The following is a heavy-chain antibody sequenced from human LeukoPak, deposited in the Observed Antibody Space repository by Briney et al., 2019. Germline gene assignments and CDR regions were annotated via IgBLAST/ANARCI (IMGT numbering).Heavy chain of an antibody. CDR2: ISSTTYT. J-gene: IGHJ6*02. V-gene: IGHV3-21*01. D-gene: IGHD6-19*01. CDR1: GFTFSVYS. Sequence: GGSLRLSCAASGFTFSVYSMNWIRQAPEKGLEWVSSISSTTYTYYADSVKGRFTISRDNSKNSLYLQMNSLTAEDTALYYCARDGSGWSRDVWGQGTTVTVSS. CDR3: ARDGSGWSRDV.